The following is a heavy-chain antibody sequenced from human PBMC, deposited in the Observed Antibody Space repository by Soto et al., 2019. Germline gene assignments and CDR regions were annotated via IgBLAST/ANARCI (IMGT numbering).Heavy chain of an antibody. V-gene: IGHV4-39*01. CDR3: ARWEYDYIWGSYRPDAFDI. D-gene: IGHD3-16*02. CDR1: GGSISSSSYY. J-gene: IGHJ3*02. Sequence: SETLSLTCTVSGGSISSSSYYWGWIRQPPGKGLEWIGSIYYSGSTYYNPSLKSRVTISVDTSKNQFSLKLSSVTAADTAVYYCARWEYDYIWGSYRPDAFDIWGQGTMVTVSS. CDR2: IYYSGST.